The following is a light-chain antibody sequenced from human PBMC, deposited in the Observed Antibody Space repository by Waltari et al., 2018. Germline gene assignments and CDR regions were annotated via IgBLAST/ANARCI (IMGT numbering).Light chain of an antibody. CDR2: AAS. Sequence: DIQMTQSPSSLSASVGDRVTIPCRASQVISSYLNWYQQKPGKAPNRLIYAASSLQSGVPSRFSGSGSGTDFTLTISSLQPEDFATYYCQQSYSTPLTFGGGTKVEIK. CDR3: QQSYSTPLT. CDR1: QVISSY. V-gene: IGKV1-39*01. J-gene: IGKJ4*01.